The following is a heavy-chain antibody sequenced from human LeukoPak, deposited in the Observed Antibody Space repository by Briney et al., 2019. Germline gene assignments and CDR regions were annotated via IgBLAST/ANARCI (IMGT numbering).Heavy chain of an antibody. V-gene: IGHV1-46*01. CDR3: ASPGLWFGELFPLAFDI. D-gene: IGHD3-10*01. CDR2: INPSGGST. J-gene: IGHJ3*02. CDR1: GYSFTSYY. Sequence: ASVKVSCKASGYSFTSYYIHWVRQAPGQGLEWMGIINPSGGSTSYAPKFQGRVTMTRDTSTSTVYMELSSLRSEDTAVYYCASPGLWFGELFPLAFDIWGQGTMVTVSS.